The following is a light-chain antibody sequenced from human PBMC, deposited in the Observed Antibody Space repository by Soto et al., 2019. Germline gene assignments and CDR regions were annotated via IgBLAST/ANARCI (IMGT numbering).Light chain of an antibody. J-gene: IGLJ3*02. V-gene: IGLV2-18*02. Sequence: QSALTQPPSVSGSPGQSVTISCTGTSSDVGNYNRVSWYHQPPGTAPKLLIFEVSYRPSGVPDRFSGSKSGYTASLTISGLQTEDEGDYCCSSYTSSSTWVFGGGTKVTVL. CDR2: EVS. CDR1: SSDVGNYNR. CDR3: SSYTSSSTWV.